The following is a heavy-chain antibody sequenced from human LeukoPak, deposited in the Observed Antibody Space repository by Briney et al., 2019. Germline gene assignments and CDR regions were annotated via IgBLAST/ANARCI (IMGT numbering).Heavy chain of an antibody. CDR2: IWYDGSNK. J-gene: IGHJ3*02. Sequence: PGRSLRLSCAASGFTFSSYGMHWVRQAPGKGLEWVAVIWYDGSNKYYADSVKGQFTISRDNSKNTLYLQMNSLRAEDTAVYYCAKGRSGTEEAFDIWGQGTMVTVSS. V-gene: IGHV3-33*06. CDR1: GFTFSSYG. D-gene: IGHD2-2*01. CDR3: AKGRSGTEEAFDI.